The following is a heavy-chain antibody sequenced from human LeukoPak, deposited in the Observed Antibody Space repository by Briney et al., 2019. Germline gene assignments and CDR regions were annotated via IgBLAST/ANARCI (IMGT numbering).Heavy chain of an antibody. Sequence: PGGSLRLSCAASGFTVSSNYVSWVRQAPGKGLEWVSVIYSDGSTYYADSVKGRFTISSDNSKNTLYLQINSLRVEDTAVYYCARDGSWNYFDYWGQGTLVTVSS. J-gene: IGHJ4*02. V-gene: IGHV3-53*01. CDR3: ARDGSWNYFDY. CDR1: GFTVSSNY. D-gene: IGHD1-26*01. CDR2: IYSDGST.